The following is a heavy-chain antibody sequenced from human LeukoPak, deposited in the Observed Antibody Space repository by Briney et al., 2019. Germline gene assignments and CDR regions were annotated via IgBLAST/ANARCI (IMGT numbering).Heavy chain of an antibody. CDR3: ARHLIVGATEGAFDI. CDR2: IYSGGST. V-gene: IGHV3-66*02. J-gene: IGHJ3*02. Sequence: PPGGSLRLSCAASGFTVSSNYMSWVRQAPGKGLEWVSVIYSGGSTYYADSVKGRFTISRDNSKNTPYLQMNSLRAEDTAVYYCARHLIVGATEGAFDIWGQGTMVTVSS. D-gene: IGHD1-26*01. CDR1: GFTVSSNY.